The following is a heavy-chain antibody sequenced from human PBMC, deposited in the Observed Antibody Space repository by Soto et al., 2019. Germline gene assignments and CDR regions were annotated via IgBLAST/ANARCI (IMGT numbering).Heavy chain of an antibody. CDR3: VRDMPLWRLDS. V-gene: IGHV3-74*03. J-gene: IGHJ4*02. CDR2: INTDGSVA. CDR1: GLTFRSYW. D-gene: IGHD2-2*01. Sequence: EVQLVESGGGLVQPGESLRLSCAASGLTFRSYWMHWVRQAPGKGLVWVSRINTDGSVAMYVDSVKGRFTISRDNAKNSLYRHMNSLRAEDTAVYYCVRDMPLWRLDSLGKGTLVTVSS.